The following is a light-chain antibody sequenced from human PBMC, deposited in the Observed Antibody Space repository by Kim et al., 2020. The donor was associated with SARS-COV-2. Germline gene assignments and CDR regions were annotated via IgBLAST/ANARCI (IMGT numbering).Light chain of an antibody. Sequence: LPPGERATLSCRASQRVTNFLSWYRQKPGQAPRLLIYDASNRATGIPARFSGSGSGTDFTLTISSLEPEDFAVYFCQQRSNSPITFGQGTRLEIK. V-gene: IGKV3-11*01. J-gene: IGKJ5*01. CDR1: QRVTNF. CDR2: DAS. CDR3: QQRSNSPIT.